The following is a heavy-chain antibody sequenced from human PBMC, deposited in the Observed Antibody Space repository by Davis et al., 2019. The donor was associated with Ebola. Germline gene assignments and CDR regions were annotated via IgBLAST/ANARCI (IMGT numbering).Heavy chain of an antibody. CDR3: ASSGYDSSGPGD. V-gene: IGHV3-23*01. Sequence: GESLKISCAASGFTFSTYAMRWVRQAPGKGLEWVSAISASGVYTYYADSVKGRFTTSRDNSKNTLYLQMNSLRAEDTAVYYCASSGYDSSGPGDWGQGTLVTVSS. D-gene: IGHD3-22*01. J-gene: IGHJ4*02. CDR1: GFTFSTYA. CDR2: ISASGVYT.